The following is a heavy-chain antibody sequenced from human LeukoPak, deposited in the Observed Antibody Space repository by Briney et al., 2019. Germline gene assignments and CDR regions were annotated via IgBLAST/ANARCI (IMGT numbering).Heavy chain of an antibody. CDR1: GFTLDDYA. CDR3: AKADPGTKYYFDY. D-gene: IGHD3-10*01. Sequence: GGSLRLSCAASGFTLDDYAMHWVRQAPGKGLEWVSGISWNSGSIGYADSVKGRFTISRDNAKNSLYLQMNSLRAEDTALYYGAKADPGTKYYFDYWGQGTLDTVSS. CDR2: ISWNSGSI. V-gene: IGHV3-9*01. J-gene: IGHJ4*02.